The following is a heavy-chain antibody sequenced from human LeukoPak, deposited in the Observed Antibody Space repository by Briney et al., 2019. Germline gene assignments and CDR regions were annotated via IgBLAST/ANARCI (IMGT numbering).Heavy chain of an antibody. J-gene: IGHJ4*02. D-gene: IGHD1-26*01. CDR1: GFTFSTYG. CDR3: AKDRAGGSYFPLGY. Sequence: GGSLRLSCAASGFTFSTYGMHWVRQAPGKGLEWVAVIWYDGSNKYYADSVKGRFTISRDTSKNTLYLQMNDLRAEDTAVYYCAKDRAGGSYFPLGYWGQGTLVTVSS. V-gene: IGHV3-33*06. CDR2: IWYDGSNK.